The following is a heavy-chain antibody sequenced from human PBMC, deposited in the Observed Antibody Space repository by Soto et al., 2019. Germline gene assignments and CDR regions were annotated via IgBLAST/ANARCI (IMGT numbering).Heavy chain of an antibody. CDR3: AKGSRQQLANFDY. J-gene: IGHJ4*02. CDR1: GFTFSSYA. CDR2: ISGSGGST. D-gene: IGHD6-13*01. V-gene: IGHV3-23*01. Sequence: PGGSLRLACAASGFTFSSYAMSWVRQAPGKGLEWVSAISGSGGSTYYADSVKGRFTISRDNSKNTLYLQMNSLRAEDTAVYYCAKGSRQQLANFDYWGQGPLVTVSS.